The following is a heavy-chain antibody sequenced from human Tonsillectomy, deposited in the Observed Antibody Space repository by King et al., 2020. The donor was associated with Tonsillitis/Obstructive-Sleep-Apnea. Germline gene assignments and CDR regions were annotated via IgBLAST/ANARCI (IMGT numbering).Heavy chain of an antibody. D-gene: IGHD3-10*01. CDR2: IDPSDSYT. CDR1: GYSFISYW. J-gene: IGHJ4*02. Sequence: QLVQSGAEVKKPGESLRISCQGSGYSFISYWISWVRQMPGRGLEWMGKIDPSDSYTNYSPSFQGHVTISADKSITTAYLQWSSLKASDTAMYYCARHPPRAGSYWTDFWGQGTLVTVSS. V-gene: IGHV5-10-1*01. CDR3: ARHPPRAGSYWTDF.